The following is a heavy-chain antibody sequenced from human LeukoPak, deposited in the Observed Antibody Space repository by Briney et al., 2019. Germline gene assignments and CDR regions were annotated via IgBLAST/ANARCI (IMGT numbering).Heavy chain of an antibody. Sequence: PSETLSLTCTVSGGSISSYYWSWIRQPAGKGLEWIGRIYTSGSTNYNPSLKSRVTMSVDTSKNQFSLKLSSVTAADTAVYYCAREGRRHVVPAARTWYFDLWGRGTLVTVSS. D-gene: IGHD2-2*01. CDR2: IYTSGST. V-gene: IGHV4-4*07. CDR3: AREGRRHVVPAARTWYFDL. J-gene: IGHJ2*01. CDR1: GGSISSYY.